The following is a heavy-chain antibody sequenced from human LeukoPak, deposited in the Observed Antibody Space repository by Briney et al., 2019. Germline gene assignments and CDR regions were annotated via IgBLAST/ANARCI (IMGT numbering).Heavy chain of an antibody. V-gene: IGHV3-21*01. CDR2: ISSSSNYI. CDR1: GFTFSTYR. D-gene: IGHD1-1*01. CDR3: ARGGTDRYYYGVDV. J-gene: IGHJ6*02. Sequence: GGSLRLSCAASGFTFSTYRMNWVRQAPGKGLEWVSCISSSSNYIYDADSVKGRFIISRDNAKNLLYLQMNSLRAEDTAVYYCARGGTDRYYYGVDVWGQGTTVTVSS.